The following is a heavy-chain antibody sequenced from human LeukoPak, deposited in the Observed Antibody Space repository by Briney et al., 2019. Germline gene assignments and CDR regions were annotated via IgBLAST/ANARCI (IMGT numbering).Heavy chain of an antibody. V-gene: IGHV1-46*01. CDR1: RYTFTSYL. D-gene: IGHD3-10*01. Sequence: GASVKVSCKASRYTFTSYLMHWVRQAPGQGVEGMGIINPSGFSTTYAQKFQGRVTMTRDTSTSTVYMELSSLRSEDTAVYYCARAPRRYGSGSYYKPSKYYFDYWRQGTLVTVSS. J-gene: IGHJ4*02. CDR2: INPSGFST. CDR3: ARAPRRYGSGSYYKPSKYYFDY.